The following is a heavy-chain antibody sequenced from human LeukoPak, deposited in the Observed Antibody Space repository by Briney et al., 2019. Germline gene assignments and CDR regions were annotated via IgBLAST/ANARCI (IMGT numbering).Heavy chain of an antibody. CDR3: ARGRGFGYSSGWYFDY. Sequence: SETLSFTCSVYAGSFNGYYWGRIRPPPGQGLEWRGEINHSGSTNYNTSLKSRVIISVDTSKNQFSLKLSSVTAADTAVYYGARGRGFGYSSGWYFDYWGQGTLVTVSS. J-gene: IGHJ4*02. CDR2: INHSGST. D-gene: IGHD6-19*01. V-gene: IGHV4-34*01. CDR1: AGSFNGYY.